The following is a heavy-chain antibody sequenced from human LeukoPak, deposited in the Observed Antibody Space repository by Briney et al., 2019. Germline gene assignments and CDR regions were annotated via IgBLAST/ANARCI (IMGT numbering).Heavy chain of an antibody. CDR1: GYTFTSNY. Sequence: RASVKVSCKAFGYTFTSNYMHWVRQAPGQGPEWMGVISPSGGSTTYAQKFQGRVTLTRDMSTSTDYLELSSLRSEDTAVYYCARDNSVRDEAWWFNPRGQGTLVTVSS. D-gene: IGHD5-24*01. CDR3: ARDNSVRDEAWWFNP. V-gene: IGHV1-46*01. CDR2: ISPSGGST. J-gene: IGHJ5*02.